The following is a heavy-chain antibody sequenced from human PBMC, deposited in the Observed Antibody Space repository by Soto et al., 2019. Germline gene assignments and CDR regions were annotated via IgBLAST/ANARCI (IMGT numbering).Heavy chain of an antibody. J-gene: IGHJ6*02. CDR3: AMVDYSVTPTPQDV. V-gene: IGHV1-18*01. CDR1: GYIFVNYG. CDR2: ISPYSGNT. Sequence: QVQLVQSGDEVRKPGSSVKVSCKASGYIFVNYGIAWVRQAPGQGLEWMGWISPYSGNTHYASKVQGRLTMTTDTSPRPAYMDLRSLTSDDTAVYYCAMVDYSVTPTPQDVWRQGTTVTVSS. D-gene: IGHD2-15*01.